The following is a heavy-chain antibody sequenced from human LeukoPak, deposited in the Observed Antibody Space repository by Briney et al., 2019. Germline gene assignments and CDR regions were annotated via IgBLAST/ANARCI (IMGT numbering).Heavy chain of an antibody. D-gene: IGHD6-19*01. CDR3: AKDGQYSTGWYFDY. CDR2: SSVSGGSR. J-gene: IGHJ4*02. Sequence: GGSLRLSCAASGFTFSNYAMSWARQAPGKGLGWVSGSSVSGGSRYYADSVKGRFTISRDNSKNTLYLQMNSLRAEDTAVYYCAKDGQYSTGWYFDYWGQGTLVTVSS. V-gene: IGHV3-23*01. CDR1: GFTFSNYA.